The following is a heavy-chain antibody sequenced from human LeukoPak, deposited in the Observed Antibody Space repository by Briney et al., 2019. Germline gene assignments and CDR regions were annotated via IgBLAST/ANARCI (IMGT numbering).Heavy chain of an antibody. J-gene: IGHJ4*02. Sequence: GGSLRLSCAASGFTFNNAWMSWVRQAPGKGLEWVGRIKSKTDGGTTDYAAPVKGRFTISRDDSKNTLYLQMNSLKTEDTAVYYCTTRYDYVWGSYRFDRYYFDYRGQGTLVTVSS. CDR1: GFTFNNAW. CDR3: TTRYDYVWGSYRFDRYYFDY. CDR2: IKSKTDGGTT. D-gene: IGHD3-16*02. V-gene: IGHV3-15*01.